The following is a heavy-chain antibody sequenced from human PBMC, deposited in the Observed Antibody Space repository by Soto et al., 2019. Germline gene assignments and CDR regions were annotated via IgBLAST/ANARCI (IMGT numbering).Heavy chain of an antibody. Sequence: EVQLLESGGGLVQPGGSLRLSCAASGFRFSSKAMSWVRQAPGKGLEWVSIISGSGSRTYYTDSLKGRFTISKDNSKNMVYLEMNYLRAEDTAVYYCAKENRFQFVNFGASGFDYWGQGSLVSVSS. V-gene: IGHV3-23*01. J-gene: IGHJ4*02. D-gene: IGHD6-6*01. CDR1: GFRFSSKA. CDR2: ISGSGSRT. CDR3: AKENRFQFVNFGASGFDY.